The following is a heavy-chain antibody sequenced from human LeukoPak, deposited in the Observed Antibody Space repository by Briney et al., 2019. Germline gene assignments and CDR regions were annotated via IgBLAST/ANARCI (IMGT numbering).Heavy chain of an antibody. J-gene: IGHJ3*02. Sequence: SETLSLTCIVSGYSISSDYYWGWIRQPPGKGLEWIGNIYHSGSTYYNPSLRSRVTISIDTSKNQFSLKLSSVTATDTAVYYCAREWDNWNAGAFDIWGQGTMVTVSS. V-gene: IGHV4-38-2*02. CDR2: IYHSGST. CDR3: AREWDNWNAGAFDI. D-gene: IGHD1-20*01. CDR1: GYSISSDYY.